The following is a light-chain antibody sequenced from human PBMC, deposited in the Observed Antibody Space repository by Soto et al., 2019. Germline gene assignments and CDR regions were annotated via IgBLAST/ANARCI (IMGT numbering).Light chain of an antibody. CDR1: QRASSN. CDR2: AAS. Sequence: EIMMTQSPASLSVSPGERATLSWRASQRASSNLAWYQQKPGQAPWLLIYAASTRATGIPARFSGSGSGTEFTLTISSLQSEDFAVYYCQQYNKWPLTFGGGTKVEIK. J-gene: IGKJ4*01. V-gene: IGKV3-15*01. CDR3: QQYNKWPLT.